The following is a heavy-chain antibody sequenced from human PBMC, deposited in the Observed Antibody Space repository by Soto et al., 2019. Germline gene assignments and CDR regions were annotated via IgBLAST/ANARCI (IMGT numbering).Heavy chain of an antibody. V-gene: IGHV3-23*01. CDR2: MSGSSSTT. CDR1: GLTFSNYA. J-gene: IGHJ4*02. D-gene: IGHD3-22*01. Sequence: EVRLLESGGGLVKPGGSLRLSCATSGLTFSNYAMSWVRQAPGGGLEWVSSMSGSSSTTYYADSVKGRFTIYRDNSKNTLNLEMNSLRVEDTAVYYCARIPYDNSGTIFDYWGQGTLVTVSS. CDR3: ARIPYDNSGTIFDY.